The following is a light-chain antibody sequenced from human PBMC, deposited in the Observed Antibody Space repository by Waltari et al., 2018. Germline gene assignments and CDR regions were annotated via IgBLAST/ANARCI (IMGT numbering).Light chain of an antibody. CDR2: EFS. Sequence: QSALTQPASVPGSPGQSITVSCTGTSSDVGSYNLVSWYQHHPPKAPKRMMYEFSKRPSVVSIRFSGSTSGDTASLTTSGLQPEDEADYYCCSYAGANTYVFGSGTKVTVL. J-gene: IGLJ1*01. V-gene: IGLV2-23*02. CDR3: CSYAGANTYV. CDR1: SSDVGSYNL.